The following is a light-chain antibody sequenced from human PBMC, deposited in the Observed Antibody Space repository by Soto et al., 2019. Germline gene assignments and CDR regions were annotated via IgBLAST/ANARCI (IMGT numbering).Light chain of an antibody. CDR3: QQYKNWPPMYT. CDR2: GAS. Sequence: EIVMTQSPATLSVSPGERATLSCRASQSVSSNLAWYQQKPGQAPRLLIYGASTRATGIPARFSGSGSGTEFTLTISSLQSEDFAGYYCQQYKNWPPMYTFGQGTKLEIK. J-gene: IGKJ2*01. CDR1: QSVSSN. V-gene: IGKV3-15*01.